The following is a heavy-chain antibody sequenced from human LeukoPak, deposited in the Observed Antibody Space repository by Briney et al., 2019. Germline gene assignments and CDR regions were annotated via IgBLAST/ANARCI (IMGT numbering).Heavy chain of an antibody. V-gene: IGHV1-2*06. CDR3: ARYSGVDTARRETHSFDY. Sequence: ASVKVSCKASEYTFTSYDINWVRQAPGQGLEWMGRINPNSGGTNYAQKFQGRVTMTRDTSISTAYMELSRLRSDDTAVYYCARYSGVDTARRETHSFDYWGQGTLVTVSS. D-gene: IGHD5-18*01. CDR2: INPNSGGT. CDR1: EYTFTSYD. J-gene: IGHJ4*02.